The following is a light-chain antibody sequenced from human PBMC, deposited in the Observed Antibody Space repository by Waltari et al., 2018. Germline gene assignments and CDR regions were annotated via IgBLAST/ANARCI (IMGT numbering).Light chain of an antibody. CDR2: LNSDGTH. J-gene: IGLJ3*02. CDR3: QTWGTGIRV. Sequence: QLVLTQSPSASASLGASVKLTCTLSSGHSNYAIAWHQQQPAKGPRYLMKLNSDGTHNKGDGIPDRFSGSSSGAERYLTISSLQSEDEADYYCQTWGTGIRVFGGGTKLTVL. CDR1: SGHSNYA. V-gene: IGLV4-69*01.